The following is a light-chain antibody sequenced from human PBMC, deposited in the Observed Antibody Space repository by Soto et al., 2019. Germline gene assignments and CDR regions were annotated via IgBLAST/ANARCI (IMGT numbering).Light chain of an antibody. CDR3: QQYDNSPWT. CDR1: QSVSSSF. CDR2: GAS. V-gene: IGKV3-20*01. J-gene: IGKJ1*01. Sequence: EIVLTQSPGTLSLSPGERATLSCRASQSVSSSFLAWYQQKPGQAPRLLIYGASSRATGIPDRFSGSGSGTDFTLTISRLEPEDFAVYYCQQYDNSPWTCGQGTKVEIK.